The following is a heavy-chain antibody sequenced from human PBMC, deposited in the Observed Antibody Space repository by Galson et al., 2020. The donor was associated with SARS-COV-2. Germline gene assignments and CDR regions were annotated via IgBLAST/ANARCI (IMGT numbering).Heavy chain of an antibody. D-gene: IGHD2-15*01. CDR3: ARNPCSGGSCWKGTNDAFDI. CDR1: GGTFSQYA. Sequence: SVKVSCRASGGTFSQYAFTWVRQAPGQGLEWMGGIIPIIGTANYAQKFQDRVPLTADESTRTAYMEMTSLKSDDTAVYYCARNPCSGGSCWKGTNDAFDIWGQGTMVTVSS. CDR2: IIPIIGTA. V-gene: IGHV1-69*13. J-gene: IGHJ3*02.